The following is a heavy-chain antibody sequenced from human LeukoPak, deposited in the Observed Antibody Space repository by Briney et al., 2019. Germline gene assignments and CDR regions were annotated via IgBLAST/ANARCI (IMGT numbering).Heavy chain of an antibody. D-gene: IGHD1-1*01. CDR2: IKSKTDGGTT. J-gene: IGHJ4*02. Sequence: GGSLRLSCAASGFTFSNAWMSWVRQAPGKGLEWVGRIKSKTDGGTTDYAAPVKGRFTISGDDSKNTLYLQMNSLKTEDTAVYYCTTDTGNNWNDYWGQGTLVTVSS. CDR1: GFTFSNAW. CDR3: TTDTGNNWNDY. V-gene: IGHV3-15*01.